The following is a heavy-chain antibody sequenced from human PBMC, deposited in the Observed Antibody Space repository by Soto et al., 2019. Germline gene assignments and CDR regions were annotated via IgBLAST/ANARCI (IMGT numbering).Heavy chain of an antibody. CDR1: GYTFTRFG. CDR3: ARVLGYNSSWWRHTAFDI. V-gene: IGHV1-18*01. D-gene: IGHD6-13*01. Sequence: GASVKVSCKVSGYTFTRFGISWVRQAPGQGLEWMGWISAFNGATNYAQKFQDRITMTTDTSTSTAYMELRSLRSDDTAVYYCARVLGYNSSWWRHTAFDIWGQGTMVTVSS. CDR2: ISAFNGAT. J-gene: IGHJ3*02.